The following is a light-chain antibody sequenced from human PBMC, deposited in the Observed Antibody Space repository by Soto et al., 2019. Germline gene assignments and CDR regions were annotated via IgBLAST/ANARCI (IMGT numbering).Light chain of an antibody. J-gene: IGKJ4*01. Sequence: EIVMTQSPATLSVSPGERATLSCRASQTVDSSYLAWYQQKPGQAPRLLIYAASTRATGIPARFSGSGSGTEFTLTISSLQSEDFAVYYCQQYDNWLTFGGGTKVEIK. CDR1: QTVDSSY. V-gene: IGKV3-15*01. CDR2: AAS. CDR3: QQYDNWLT.